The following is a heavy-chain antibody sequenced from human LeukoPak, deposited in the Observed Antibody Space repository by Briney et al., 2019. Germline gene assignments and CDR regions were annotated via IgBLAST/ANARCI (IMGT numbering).Heavy chain of an antibody. CDR1: GYTFTNYG. V-gene: IGHV1-18*01. CDR2: ISPYSGNT. J-gene: IGHJ4*02. Sequence: ASVKVSCKAIGYTFTNYGISWVRQAPGQGLEWLGWISPYSGNTNSAQKFQVRVTMTRDTSISTAYMELSRLRSDDTAVYYCARDHGSNFDYWGQGTLVTVSS. D-gene: IGHD6-25*01. CDR3: ARDHGSNFDY.